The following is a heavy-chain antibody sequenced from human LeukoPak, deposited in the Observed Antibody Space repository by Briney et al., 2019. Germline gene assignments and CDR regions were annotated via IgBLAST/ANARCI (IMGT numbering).Heavy chain of an antibody. D-gene: IGHD2-2*01. CDR1: GGSISSHY. Sequence: PSETLSLTCTVSGGSISSHYWSWIRQPPGKGLEWIGYIYYSGSTNYNPSLKSRVTISVDTSKNQFSLKLSSVTAADTAVYYCARGSKYQLPHPYYYMDVWGKGTTVTVSS. CDR2: IYYSGST. CDR3: ARGSKYQLPHPYYYMDV. J-gene: IGHJ6*03. V-gene: IGHV4-59*11.